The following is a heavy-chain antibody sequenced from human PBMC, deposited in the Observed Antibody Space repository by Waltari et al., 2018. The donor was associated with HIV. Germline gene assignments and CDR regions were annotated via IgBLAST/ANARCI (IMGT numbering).Heavy chain of an antibody. V-gene: IGHV3-15*01. CDR3: TSEEDYGSGSHFDY. D-gene: IGHD3-10*01. CDR1: GFTLNSVG. J-gene: IGHJ4*02. Sequence: EVQLVESGGDLLKPGGCLRLSCAASGFTLNSVGMSWVRQAPGKGLEWVVRIKTKGDGGATDYAAAVKGRFTISRDDSKNTVYLQMNSLKIEDTAVYYCTSEEDYGSGSHFDYWGQGTLVTVSS. CDR2: IKTKGDGGAT.